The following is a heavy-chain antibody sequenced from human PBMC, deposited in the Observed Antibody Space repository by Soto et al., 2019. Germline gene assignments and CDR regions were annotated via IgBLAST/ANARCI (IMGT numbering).Heavy chain of an antibody. V-gene: IGHV3-21*01. CDR1: GFTFSSYS. J-gene: IGHJ4*02. CDR3: ASHPRDSSGYWYYFDY. CDR2: ISSSSSYV. Sequence: EVQLVESGGGLVKPGGSLRLSCAASGFTFSSYSMNWVRQAPGKGLVWVTSISSSSSYVYYADSVKGRFTISRDNAKSSLYLQMNSLRAEDTAVYYCASHPRDSSGYWYYFDYWGQGTLVTVSS. D-gene: IGHD3-22*01.